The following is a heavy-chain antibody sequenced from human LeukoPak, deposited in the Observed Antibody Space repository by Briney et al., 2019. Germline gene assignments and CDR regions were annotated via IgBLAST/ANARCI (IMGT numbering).Heavy chain of an antibody. CDR1: GGSISTSSYY. J-gene: IGHJ5*02. Sequence: SETLSLTCTVSGGSISTSSYYWGWIRQPPGEGLECIGNIYYSGSTYYNPSLKSRVTISVDTSKNQFSLKLSSVTAADTAIYYCARGGYYGSGNDFRFDPWGQGTLVTVSS. CDR2: IYYSGST. V-gene: IGHV4-39*07. CDR3: ARGGYYGSGNDFRFDP. D-gene: IGHD3-10*01.